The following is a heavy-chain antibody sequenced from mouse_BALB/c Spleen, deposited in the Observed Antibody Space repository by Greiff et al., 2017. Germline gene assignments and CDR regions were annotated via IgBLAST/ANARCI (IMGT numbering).Heavy chain of an antibody. CDR2: IDPYNGGT. CDR3: ARGDYYGSSYPYYAMDY. Sequence: VQLKQSGPELVKPGASVKVSCKASGYAFTSYNMYWVKQSHGKSLEWIGYIDPYNGGTSYNQKFKGKATLTVDKSSSTAYMHLNSLTSEDSAVYYCARGDYYGSSYPYYAMDYWGQGTSVTVSS. V-gene: IGHV1S135*01. D-gene: IGHD1-1*01. J-gene: IGHJ4*01. CDR1: GYAFTSYN.